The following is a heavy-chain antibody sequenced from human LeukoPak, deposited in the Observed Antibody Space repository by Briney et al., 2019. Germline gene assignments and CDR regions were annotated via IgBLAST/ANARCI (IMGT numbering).Heavy chain of an antibody. CDR3: AKVPDYDFWSGYYSH. Sequence: GGSLRLSCAASGFTFSSYWMNWVRQAPGKGLEWVSAISGSGGSTYYADSVKGRFTISRDNSKNTLYLQMNSLRAEDTAVYYCAKVPDYDFWSGYYSHWGQGTLVTVSS. V-gene: IGHV3-23*01. J-gene: IGHJ4*02. D-gene: IGHD3-3*01. CDR1: GFTFSSYW. CDR2: ISGSGGST.